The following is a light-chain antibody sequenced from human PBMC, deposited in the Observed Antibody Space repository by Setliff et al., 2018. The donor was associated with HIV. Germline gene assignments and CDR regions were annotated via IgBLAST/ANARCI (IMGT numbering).Light chain of an antibody. V-gene: IGLV2-14*01. CDR2: GVN. Sequence: QSVLTQPASVSGSPGQSITISCAGSSSDIGGHNFVSWYQQDPGKAPKLMIYGVNNRPSGVSNRFSGSKSGNTASLTISGLQAEDEADYYCSSFSTISTKIFGGGTKVTVL. CDR3: SSFSTISTKI. CDR1: SSDIGGHNF. J-gene: IGLJ1*01.